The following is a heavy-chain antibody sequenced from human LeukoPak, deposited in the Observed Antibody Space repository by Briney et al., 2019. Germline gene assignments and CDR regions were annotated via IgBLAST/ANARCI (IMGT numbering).Heavy chain of an antibody. CDR1: GGSISSSSYY. CDR2: IYYSGST. D-gene: IGHD3-3*01. Sequence: SETLSLTCTVSGGSISSSSYYWGWIRQPPGEGLEWIGSIYYSGSTYYNPSLKSRVTISVDTSKNQFSLKLSSVTAADTAVYYCASVVRFLEWSGYYYYGMDVWGQGTTVTVSS. V-gene: IGHV4-39*01. CDR3: ASVVRFLEWSGYYYYGMDV. J-gene: IGHJ6*02.